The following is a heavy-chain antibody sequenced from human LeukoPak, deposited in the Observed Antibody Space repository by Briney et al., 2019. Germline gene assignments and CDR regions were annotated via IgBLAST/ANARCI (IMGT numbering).Heavy chain of an antibody. Sequence: GGSLRLSCAASGFTFSSYAMHWVRQAPGKGLEWVAVISYDGSNKYYADSVKGRFTISRDNSKNTLYLQMNSLRAEDTAVYYCAREGIGNLDYWGQGTLVTVSS. D-gene: IGHD6-13*01. J-gene: IGHJ4*02. V-gene: IGHV3-30-3*01. CDR2: ISYDGSNK. CDR3: AREGIGNLDY. CDR1: GFTFSSYA.